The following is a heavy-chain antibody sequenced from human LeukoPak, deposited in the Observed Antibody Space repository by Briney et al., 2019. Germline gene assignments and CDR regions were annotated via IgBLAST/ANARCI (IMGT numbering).Heavy chain of an antibody. CDR3: ARVPYCSGGSCFLRGYYFDY. Sequence: GASVKVSCKASGCTFSSYAISWVRQAPGQGLEWMGGIIPIFGTANYAQKFQGRVTITADESTSTAYMQLSSLRSEDTAVYYCARVPYCSGGSCFLRGYYFDYWGQGTLVTVSS. CDR1: GCTFSSYA. J-gene: IGHJ4*02. D-gene: IGHD2-15*01. CDR2: IIPIFGTA. V-gene: IGHV1-69*01.